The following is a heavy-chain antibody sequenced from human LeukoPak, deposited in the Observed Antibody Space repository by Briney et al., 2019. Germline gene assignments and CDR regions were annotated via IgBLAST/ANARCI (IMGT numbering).Heavy chain of an antibody. V-gene: IGHV4-59*08. D-gene: IGHD1-26*01. J-gene: IGHJ4*02. CDR1: GGSISSHY. CDR2: IYYTGTT. CDR3: ATHAGYTGTYPSPFDH. Sequence: SETLSLTCTVSGGSISSHYWSWIRQPPGKGLEWIGYIYYTGTTNYNPYLKSRVTMSLDTSKNQFSLKLSSVTAADTAVYFCATHAGYTGTYPSPFDHWGQGALVTVSS.